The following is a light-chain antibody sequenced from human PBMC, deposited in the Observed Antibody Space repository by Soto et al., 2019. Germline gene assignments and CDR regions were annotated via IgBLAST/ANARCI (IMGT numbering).Light chain of an antibody. CDR3: QPYYSYWT. Sequence: DIQMTQYPSTLSASVGDRVIITCRASQSISSWLAWYQQKPGKAPKLLISKASNLESGVPSRFSGSGSGTEFTLTVSSLQPDDFATYYCQPYYSYWTFGQGTKVEIK. CDR2: KAS. CDR1: QSISSW. V-gene: IGKV1-5*03. J-gene: IGKJ1*01.